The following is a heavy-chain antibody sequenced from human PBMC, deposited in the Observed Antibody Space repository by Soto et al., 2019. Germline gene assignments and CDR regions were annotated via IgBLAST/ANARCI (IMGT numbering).Heavy chain of an antibody. V-gene: IGHV3-23*01. CDR2: ISGSGGST. CDR1: GFTFSSYA. Sequence: GGSLRLSCAASGFTFSSYAMSWVRQAPGKGLEWVSAISGSGGSTYYADSVKGRFTISRDNSKNTLYLQMNSLRAEDTAVYYCAKDPRAYGDYYYYYGMDVWGQGTTVTVSS. J-gene: IGHJ6*02. CDR3: AKDPRAYGDYYYYYGMDV. D-gene: IGHD4-17*01.